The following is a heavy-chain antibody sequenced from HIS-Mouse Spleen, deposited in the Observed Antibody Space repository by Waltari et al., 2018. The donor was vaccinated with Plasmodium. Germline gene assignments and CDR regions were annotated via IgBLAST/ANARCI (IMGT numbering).Heavy chain of an antibody. D-gene: IGHD1-26*01. CDR1: GFTFSDYY. CDR3: ARDTYGGSYRDY. CDR2: IRSSGSTI. V-gene: IGHV3-11*01. Sequence: QVQLVESGGGLVKPGGSLRLSCAASGFTFSDYYMSWIRQAPGKGGGLVSYIRSSGSTIYYADSVKGRFTISRDNAKNSLYLQMNSLRAEDTAVYYCARDTYGGSYRDYWGQGTLVTVSS. J-gene: IGHJ4*02.